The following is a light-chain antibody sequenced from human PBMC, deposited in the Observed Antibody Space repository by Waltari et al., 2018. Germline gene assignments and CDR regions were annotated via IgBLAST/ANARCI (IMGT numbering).Light chain of an antibody. CDR1: QNIGRY. J-gene: IGKJ1*01. Sequence: EIVLTQSPGTLSLSPGERAPLSCRASQNIGRYLIWYQQKPGQAPRLLIYGASSRAAGIPDRFSGSGSGTDFSLTISRLEPEDFAVYYCQNHERLPAVFGQGTKVEIK. V-gene: IGKV3-20*01. CDR3: QNHERLPAV. CDR2: GAS.